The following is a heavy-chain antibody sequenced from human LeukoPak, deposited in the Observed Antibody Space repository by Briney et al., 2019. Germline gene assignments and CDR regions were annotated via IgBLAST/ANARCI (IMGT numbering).Heavy chain of an antibody. CDR1: GGSFSGYY. Sequence: SETLSLTCAVYGGSFSGYYWSWIRQPPGKGLEWTGEINHSGSTNYNPSLKSRVTISVDTSKNQFSLKLSSVTAADTAVYYCARAYGDQGVWGQGTLVTVSS. CDR2: INHSGST. V-gene: IGHV4-34*01. CDR3: ARAYGDQGV. D-gene: IGHD4-17*01. J-gene: IGHJ4*02.